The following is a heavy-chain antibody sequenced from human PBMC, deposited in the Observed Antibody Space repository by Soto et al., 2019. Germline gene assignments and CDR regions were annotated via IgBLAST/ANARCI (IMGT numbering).Heavy chain of an antibody. V-gene: IGHV3-74*01. CDR1: GLTFRSYW. J-gene: IGHJ4*01. D-gene: IGHD6-13*01. CDR2: IHSDGSST. CDR3: ATAPVIAASVVPPDY. Sequence: GGSLRLSCAASGLTFRSYWMHWVRQAPGQGLVWVSRIHSDGSSTTYADSVKGRFTISRDNSKNTLYLQMNSLRAEDPAVYYCATAPVIAASVVPPDYWGHGTLVTVSP.